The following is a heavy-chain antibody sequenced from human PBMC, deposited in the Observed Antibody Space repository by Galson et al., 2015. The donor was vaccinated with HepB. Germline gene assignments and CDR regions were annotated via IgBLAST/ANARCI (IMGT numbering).Heavy chain of an antibody. Sequence: SLRLSCAASGFTFSNYGMHWVRQAPGKGLEWVAVIWNDGSNKYYADSVKGRFTLSRDNSKNTLFLQMNSLRADDTAVYYCVRDGASSGRAGNDYWGQGTLVTVSS. D-gene: IGHD3-10*01. CDR2: IWNDGSNK. V-gene: IGHV3-33*01. CDR3: VRDGASSGRAGNDY. J-gene: IGHJ4*02. CDR1: GFTFSNYG.